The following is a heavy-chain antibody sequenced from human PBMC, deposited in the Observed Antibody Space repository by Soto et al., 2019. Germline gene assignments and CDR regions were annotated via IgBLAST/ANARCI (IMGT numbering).Heavy chain of an antibody. J-gene: IGHJ4*02. CDR3: ARGDGYNHYFDY. D-gene: IGHD5-12*01. Sequence: PSETLSLTSTVSGDSMTTYYWNWLRQPPGKGLEWIGYIYYSGSTNYNPSLESRVRISVDTSKNQFSLKLSSVTAAVTGVYYCARGDGYNHYFDYWGQGTLVTVSS. CDR1: GDSMTTYY. V-gene: IGHV4-59*01. CDR2: IYYSGST.